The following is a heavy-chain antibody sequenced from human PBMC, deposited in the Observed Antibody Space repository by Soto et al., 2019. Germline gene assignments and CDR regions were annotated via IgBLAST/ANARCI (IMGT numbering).Heavy chain of an antibody. J-gene: IGHJ4*02. CDR3: ARAADNYYFDY. Sequence: TLSLTCAVPGGSISRGGYSWSWIRQPPGEGLEWIGYIYHSGSTYYNPSLKSRVTISVDRSKNQFSLKLSSVTAADTAVYYCARAADNYYFDYWGQGTLVTVS. CDR1: GGSISRGGYS. V-gene: IGHV4-30-2*01. CDR2: IYHSGST. D-gene: IGHD3-9*01.